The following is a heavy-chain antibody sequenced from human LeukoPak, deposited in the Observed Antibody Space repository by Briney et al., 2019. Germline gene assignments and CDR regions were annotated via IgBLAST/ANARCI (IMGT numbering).Heavy chain of an antibody. CDR2: IRYDGSNK. CDR3: AKGYDYVWGELQDAFDI. J-gene: IGHJ3*02. CDR1: GFTFSSYS. V-gene: IGHV3-30*02. Sequence: GGSLRLSCVASGFTFSSYSMNWVRQAPGKGLEWVAFIRYDGSNKYYADSVKGRFTISRDNSKNTLYLQMNSLRAEDTAVYYCAKGYDYVWGELQDAFDIWGQGTMVTVSS. D-gene: IGHD3-16*01.